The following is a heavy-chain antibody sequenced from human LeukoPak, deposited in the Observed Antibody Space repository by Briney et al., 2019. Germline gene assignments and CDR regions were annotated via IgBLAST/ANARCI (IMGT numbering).Heavy chain of an antibody. Sequence: ASVKVSCKASGYTFTGYYMHWVRQAPGQGLEWMGWINPNSGGTNYAQKFQGRVTMTRNTSISTAYMELSSLRSEDTAVYYCARETGYAYGRAPLDYWGQGTLVTVSS. V-gene: IGHV1-2*02. CDR2: INPNSGGT. CDR1: GYTFTGYY. J-gene: IGHJ4*02. CDR3: ARETGYAYGRAPLDY. D-gene: IGHD5-18*01.